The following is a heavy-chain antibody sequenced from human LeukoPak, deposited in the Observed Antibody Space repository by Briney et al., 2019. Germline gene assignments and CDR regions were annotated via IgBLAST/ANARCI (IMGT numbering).Heavy chain of an antibody. D-gene: IGHD3-22*01. CDR1: GFTFSDYY. V-gene: IGHV3-11*04. J-gene: IGHJ4*02. CDR3: ARFTGGDSSGYYED. CDR2: ISSSGSTI. Sequence: GGSLRLSCAASGFTFSDYYMSWIRQAPGKGLEWVSYISSSGSTIYYADSVKGRFTISRDDAKNSLYLQMNSLRAEDTAVYCCARFTGGDSSGYYEDWGQGTLVTVSS.